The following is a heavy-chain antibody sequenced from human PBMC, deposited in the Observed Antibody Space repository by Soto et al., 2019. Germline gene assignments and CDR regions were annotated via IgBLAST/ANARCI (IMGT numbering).Heavy chain of an antibody. CDR3: ARGGHVVVVTAAFDY. D-gene: IGHD2-21*02. CDR1: GNTFTNYY. J-gene: IGHJ4*02. CDR2: INPSGGHT. Sequence: QVQLMQSGAEVKKPGASVKVSCKASGNTFTNYYIHWVRQAPGHGLEWMGTINPSGGHTTYAQKFLGRVTMTRDTSTSTLYMELTSLRSEDTAVYYCARGGHVVVVTAAFDYWGQGTLVTVSS. V-gene: IGHV1-46*01.